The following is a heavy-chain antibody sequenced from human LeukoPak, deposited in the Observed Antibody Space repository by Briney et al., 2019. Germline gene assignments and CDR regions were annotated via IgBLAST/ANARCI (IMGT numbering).Heavy chain of an antibody. CDR1: GFTFSSYA. D-gene: IGHD2-2*01. Sequence: GGSLRLSCAASGFTFSSYAMSWVRQAPGKGLEWVSAISGSGGSTYYADSVKGRFTTSRDNSKNTLYLQMNSLRAEDTAVYYCARDIVAVPAAGFDPWGQGTLVTVSS. V-gene: IGHV3-23*01. CDR3: ARDIVAVPAAGFDP. CDR2: ISGSGGST. J-gene: IGHJ5*02.